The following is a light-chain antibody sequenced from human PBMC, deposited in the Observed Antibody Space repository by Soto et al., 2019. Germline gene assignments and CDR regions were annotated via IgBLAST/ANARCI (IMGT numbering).Light chain of an antibody. CDR2: EAF. CDR3: QQYHSYPWT. J-gene: IGKJ1*01. CDR1: QSINYW. V-gene: IGKV1-5*03. Sequence: DIQMTQSPSTLSSSVGDRVTITCRTSQSINYWLAWYQQKPGKAPKLLVYEAFNLESGVPARFSGRGSGKDFTLTIHSLQPDDFATYYCQQYHSYPWTFGQGTKVPI.